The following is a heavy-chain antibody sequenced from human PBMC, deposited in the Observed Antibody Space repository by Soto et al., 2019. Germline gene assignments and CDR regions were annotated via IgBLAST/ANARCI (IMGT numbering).Heavy chain of an antibody. CDR3: ASLPSRNRGRDSYDSRDC. Sequence: GGSLRLSCAASGFTFSSYSMNWVRQAPGKGLEWVSSISSSSYIYYADSVKGRFTISRDNAKNSLYLQMNSLRAEDTAVYYCASLPSRNRGRDSYDSRDCWGQGTLVTVSS. CDR2: ISSSSYI. J-gene: IGHJ4*02. V-gene: IGHV3-21*01. D-gene: IGHD5-18*01. CDR1: GFTFSSYS.